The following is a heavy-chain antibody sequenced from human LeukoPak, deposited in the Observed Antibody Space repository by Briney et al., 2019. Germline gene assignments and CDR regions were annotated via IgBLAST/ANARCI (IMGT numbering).Heavy chain of an antibody. D-gene: IGHD3-10*01. Sequence: GGSLRLSCAASGFTFSSYSMNWVRQAPGKGLEWVSSISSSSSYIYYADSVKGRFTISRDNAKNTLYLQMNSLRAEDTAVYYCAKDFYYYGSGSYLVADYWGQGTLVTVSS. J-gene: IGHJ4*02. CDR3: AKDFYYYGSGSYLVADY. CDR2: ISSSSSYI. V-gene: IGHV3-21*01. CDR1: GFTFSSYS.